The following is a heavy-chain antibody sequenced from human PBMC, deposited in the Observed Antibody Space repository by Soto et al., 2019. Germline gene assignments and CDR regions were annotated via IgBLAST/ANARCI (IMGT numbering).Heavy chain of an antibody. CDR3: ASLRTAIDY. CDR1: GFTFSSYS. J-gene: IGHJ4*02. D-gene: IGHD3-16*01. Sequence: QVQLVESGGDVVQPGRSLRLSCAASGFTFSSYSMHWVRQAPGEGLEWVAVISYDGSNKYYADSVKGRFSISRDNSKNTLSLQMNSLRAEDTAVYYCASLRTAIDYWGQGTLVTVSS. V-gene: IGHV3-30-3*01. CDR2: ISYDGSNK.